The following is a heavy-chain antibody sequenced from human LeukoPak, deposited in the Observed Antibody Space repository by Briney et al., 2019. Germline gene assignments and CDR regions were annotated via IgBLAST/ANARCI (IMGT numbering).Heavy chain of an antibody. CDR3: ARHEGGRYAI. Sequence: GGPLKISSKGSGYRFTSYWIGWVRQMPGKGQEWMGIIYPADSDTRYSPSFQGQVTLSADKSINPAYLQWSSLKASDSAMYYCARHEGGRYAIWGQGTLVTVSS. J-gene: IGHJ4*02. D-gene: IGHD2-8*01. V-gene: IGHV5-51*01. CDR1: GYRFTSYW. CDR2: IYPADSDT.